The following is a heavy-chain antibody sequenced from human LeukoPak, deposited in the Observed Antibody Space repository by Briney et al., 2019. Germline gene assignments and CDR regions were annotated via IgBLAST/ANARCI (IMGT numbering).Heavy chain of an antibody. V-gene: IGHV3-48*03. J-gene: IGHJ4*02. D-gene: IGHD6-19*01. Sequence: GGSLRLSCAASGFTFSSYEMNWVRQAPGKGLQWFSYISSSGSTIYYADSVKGRFTISRDNATNSLYLQMNSLRAEDTAVYYCARDQSGSGGWYFDYWGQGTLVTVS. CDR3: ARDQSGSGGWYFDY. CDR1: GFTFSSYE. CDR2: ISSSGSTI.